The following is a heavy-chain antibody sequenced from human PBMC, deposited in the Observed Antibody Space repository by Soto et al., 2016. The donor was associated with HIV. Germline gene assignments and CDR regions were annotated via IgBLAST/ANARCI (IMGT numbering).Heavy chain of an antibody. CDR1: GFNFSSYW. Sequence: EVQLVESGGGLVQPGGSLRLSCAASGFNFSSYWMHWVRQAPGKGLMWVSRINSDGSNTRYADSVKGRFTISRDNAKNTLYLQMNSLRADDTAVYYCARDRSFGVVTLYYWGQGTLVTVSS. D-gene: IGHD3-3*01. J-gene: IGHJ4*02. CDR3: ARDRSFGVVTLYY. CDR2: INSDGSNT. V-gene: IGHV3-74*01.